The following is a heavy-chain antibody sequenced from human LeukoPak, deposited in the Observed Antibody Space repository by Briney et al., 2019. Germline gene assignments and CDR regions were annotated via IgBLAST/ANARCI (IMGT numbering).Heavy chain of an antibody. D-gene: IGHD6-13*01. Sequence: ASVKVSCKASGYTFTGYYMHWVRQAPGQGLEWMGWINPNSGGANYAQKFQGRVTMTRDTSISTAYMELSRLRSDDTAVYYCVRVVRRAAAHAGNWFDPWGQGTLVTVST. J-gene: IGHJ5*02. CDR3: VRVVRRAAAHAGNWFDP. CDR2: INPNSGGA. V-gene: IGHV1-2*02. CDR1: GYTFTGYY.